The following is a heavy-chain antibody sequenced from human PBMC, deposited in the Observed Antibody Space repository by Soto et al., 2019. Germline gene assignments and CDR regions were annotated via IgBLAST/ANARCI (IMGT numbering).Heavy chain of an antibody. D-gene: IGHD5-18*01. V-gene: IGHV3-23*01. J-gene: IGHJ3*02. CDR3: AKDRGRGPSGYSHEGAFDI. CDR1: GFTFSSYA. Sequence: EVQLLESGGGLVQPGGSLRLSCAASGFTFSSYAMSWVRQAPGKGLEWVSAISGSGGSTYYTDSVKGRFTISRDNSKNTLYLQMNSLRAEDTAVYYCAKDRGRGPSGYSHEGAFDIWGQGTMVTVSS. CDR2: ISGSGGST.